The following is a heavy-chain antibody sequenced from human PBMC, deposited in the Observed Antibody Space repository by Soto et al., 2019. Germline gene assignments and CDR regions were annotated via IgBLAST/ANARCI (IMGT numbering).Heavy chain of an antibody. Sequence: EVQLVESGGGLVKAGGSLTLSCAASGLSFSNVWMSWVRQAPGKGPEWVGHIKSKSVGGTTDYTAPVKGRFTISRDDSQYKLYLQMTSLKTEDTAVYYCTTYSTQTFCDGGPCYSVQTNIHDSWGQGILVTVSS. CDR3: TTYSTQTFCDGGPCYSVQTNIHDS. CDR1: GLSFSNVW. V-gene: IGHV3-15*01. J-gene: IGHJ4*02. D-gene: IGHD2-15*01. CDR2: IKSKSVGGTT.